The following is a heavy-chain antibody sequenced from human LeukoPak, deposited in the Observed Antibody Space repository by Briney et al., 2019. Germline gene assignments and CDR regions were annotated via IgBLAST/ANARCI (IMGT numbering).Heavy chain of an antibody. D-gene: IGHD3-22*01. V-gene: IGHV3-23*01. J-gene: IGHJ4*02. CDR2: ISGSGGST. Sequence: GGSLRLSCAASGFTFNSYGMTWVRQAPGKGLEWVSGISGSGGSTYYADSVKGRFTISRDNSKNTLYLQMNSLRAEDTAVYYCARVADSTGYYPAYWGQGTLVTVSS. CDR1: GFTFNSYG. CDR3: ARVADSTGYYPAY.